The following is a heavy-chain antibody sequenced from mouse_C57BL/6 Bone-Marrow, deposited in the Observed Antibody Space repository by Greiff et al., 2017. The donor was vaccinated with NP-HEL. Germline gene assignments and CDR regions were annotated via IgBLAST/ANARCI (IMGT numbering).Heavy chain of an antibody. D-gene: IGHD1-1*01. Sequence: LVESGAELARPGASVKLSCKASGYTFTSYGISWVKQRTGQGLEWIGEIYPRSGNTYYNEKFKGKATLTADKSSSTAYMELRSLTSEDSAVYFCARLGYYYGSSSFDYWGQGTTLTVSS. V-gene: IGHV1-81*01. CDR1: GYTFTSYG. CDR2: IYPRSGNT. CDR3: ARLGYYYGSSSFDY. J-gene: IGHJ2*01.